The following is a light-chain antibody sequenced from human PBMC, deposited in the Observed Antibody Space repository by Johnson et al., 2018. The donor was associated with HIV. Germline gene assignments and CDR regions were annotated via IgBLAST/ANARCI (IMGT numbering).Light chain of an antibody. V-gene: IGLV1-51*01. Sequence: QSVLTQSPSVSAAPGQKVTISCSGSNSDIGENYVSWYQQVTGTAPKLLIYENDKRPSGIPDRFSGSKSGTSATLDITGLQTGDEAEYYCGTWDRSLSLYVFGTGTKVTAL. CDR3: GTWDRSLSLYV. CDR2: END. CDR1: NSDIGENY. J-gene: IGLJ1*01.